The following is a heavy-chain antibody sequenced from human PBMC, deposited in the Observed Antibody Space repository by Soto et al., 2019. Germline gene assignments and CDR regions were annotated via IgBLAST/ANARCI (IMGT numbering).Heavy chain of an antibody. CDR2: ISAYNGNT. Sequence: ASVKVSCKASGYTFTSYGISWVRQAPGQGLEWMGWISAYNGNTNYAQKLQGRVTMTTDTSTSTAYMELRSLRSDDTAVYYCARDAEAAAEHGWXDPWGQGTLVTVSS. J-gene: IGHJ5*02. V-gene: IGHV1-18*01. CDR1: GYTFTSYG. CDR3: ARDAEAAAEHGWXDP. D-gene: IGHD6-13*01.